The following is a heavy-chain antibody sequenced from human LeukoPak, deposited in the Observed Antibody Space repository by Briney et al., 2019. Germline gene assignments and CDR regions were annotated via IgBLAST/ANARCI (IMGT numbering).Heavy chain of an antibody. J-gene: IGHJ6*02. Sequence: SETLSLTCADSGGSISIDYGSWMRQPPGERLEWVWYIYYSGSTNYNPYLKSRVTISVDTSKNQFTLKLSYVTAADTAVYYCARHHGPSNYYYYGMDVWGQGTTVTVSS. V-gene: IGHV4-59*08. CDR3: ARHHGPSNYYYYGMDV. CDR2: IYYSGST. CDR1: GGSISIDY.